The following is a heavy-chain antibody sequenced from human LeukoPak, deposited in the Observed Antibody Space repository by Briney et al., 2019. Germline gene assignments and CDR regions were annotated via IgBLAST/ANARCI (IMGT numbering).Heavy chain of an antibody. CDR1: GFTFTNYW. CDR3: ARIGYSSSSFDF. J-gene: IGHJ4*02. V-gene: IGHV3-7*01. CDR2: IKQDGSQI. D-gene: IGHD6-6*01. Sequence: PGGSLRLSCAASGFTFTNYWRTWVRQTPGKGLEWVANIKQDGSQIFYVDSVKGRFTISRDSAKSSVYLQRNNVRAEDTAVYHCARIGYSSSSFDFWGQGTLVTVSS.